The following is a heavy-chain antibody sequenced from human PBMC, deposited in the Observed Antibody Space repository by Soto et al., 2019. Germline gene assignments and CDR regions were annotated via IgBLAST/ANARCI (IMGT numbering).Heavy chain of an antibody. V-gene: IGHV4-59*01. Sequence: PSETLSLTCTVSGGSISSYYWSWIRQPPGKGLEWIGYIYYSGSTNYNPSLKSRVTISVDTSKNQFSLKLSSVTAADTAVYYCARDRVATYLDYWGQGTPVTVSS. D-gene: IGHD2-15*01. J-gene: IGHJ4*02. CDR2: IYYSGST. CDR3: ARDRVATYLDY. CDR1: GGSISSYY.